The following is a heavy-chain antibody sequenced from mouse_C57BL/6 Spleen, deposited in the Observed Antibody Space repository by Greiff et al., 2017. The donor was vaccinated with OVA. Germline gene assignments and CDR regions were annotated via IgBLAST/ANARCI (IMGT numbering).Heavy chain of an antibody. CDR1: GYAFSSYW. D-gene: IGHD2-1*01. J-gene: IGHJ2*01. CDR3: ARSLLGKDYFDY. Sequence: QVQLKESGAELVKPGASVKISCKASGYAFSSYWMNWVKQRPGKGLEWIGQIYPGDGDTNYNGKFKGKATLTADKSSSTAYMQLSSLTSEDSAVYFCARSLLGKDYFDYWGQGTTLTVSS. CDR2: IYPGDGDT. V-gene: IGHV1-80*01.